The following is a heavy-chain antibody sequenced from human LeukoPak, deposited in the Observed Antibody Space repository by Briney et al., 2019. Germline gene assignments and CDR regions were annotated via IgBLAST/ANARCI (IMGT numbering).Heavy chain of an antibody. V-gene: IGHV4-61*01. CDR1: GGSVSSGSYY. J-gene: IGHJ4*02. D-gene: IGHD3-10*01. CDR3: ARLGVRGDYFDY. CDR2: IYYSGST. Sequence: KPSETLSLTCTVSGGSVSSGSYYWSWIRQPPGKGLEWIGYIYYSGSTNYNPSLKSRVTISVDTSKNQFSLKLSSVTAADTAVYYCARLGVRGDYFDYWGQGTLVTVSS.